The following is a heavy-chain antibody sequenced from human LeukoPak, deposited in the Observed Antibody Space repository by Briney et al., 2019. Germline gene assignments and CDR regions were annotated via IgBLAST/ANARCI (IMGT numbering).Heavy chain of an antibody. CDR1: GFTFSTYG. CDR2: IWYDGTNR. J-gene: IGHJ3*02. CDR3: ARDQDRAFDI. Sequence: GGSLRLSSTTSGFTFSTYGMHWVRQAPGKGLEWVAVIWYDGTNRYYADSVKGRFTISRDNSKNTLYLQMNSMRAEDTAVYYCARDQDRAFDIWGQGTMVTVSS. V-gene: IGHV3-33*01.